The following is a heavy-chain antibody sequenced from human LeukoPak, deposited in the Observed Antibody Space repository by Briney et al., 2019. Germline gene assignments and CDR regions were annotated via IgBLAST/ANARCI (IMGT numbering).Heavy chain of an antibody. J-gene: IGHJ2*01. Sequence: GGSLRLSCAASGFTFRSYDMHWVRQDTGKGQEWVSGIGTAGEIYYPGSVKGRFTISRENAKNSLYLQMNSLRAGDTAVYYCARAAYSSTWYSRYFDLWGRGTLVTASS. CDR1: GFTFRSYD. D-gene: IGHD6-13*01. CDR2: IGTAGEI. V-gene: IGHV3-13*01. CDR3: ARAAYSSTWYSRYFDL.